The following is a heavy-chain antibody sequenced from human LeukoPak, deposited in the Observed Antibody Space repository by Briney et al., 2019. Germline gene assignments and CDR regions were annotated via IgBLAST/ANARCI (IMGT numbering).Heavy chain of an antibody. J-gene: IGHJ4*02. CDR1: GGSIRSGDHY. CDR3: ARSYSSGWGFYFEY. Sequence: SQTLSLTCTVSGGSIRSGDHYWSWIRQSPGKRLEWMGYIYYSGNTYYNPSLKSRLTISIDTSRNQFSLKVTSVTAADTAVYYCARSYSSGWGFYFEYWGQGTLVTVSS. V-gene: IGHV4-30-4*08. CDR2: IYYSGNT. D-gene: IGHD6-19*01.